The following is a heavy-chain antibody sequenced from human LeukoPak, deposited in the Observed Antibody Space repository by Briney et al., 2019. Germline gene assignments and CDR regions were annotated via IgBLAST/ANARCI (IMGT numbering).Heavy chain of an antibody. Sequence: ASETLSLTCAVYGGSFSGYYWSWIRQPPGKGLEWIGEINHSGSTNYNPSLKSRVTISVDTSKNQFSLKLSSVTAADTAVYYCARGGGSWGQGTLVTVSS. V-gene: IGHV4-34*01. CDR3: ARGGGS. J-gene: IGHJ4*02. CDR1: GGSFSGYY. D-gene: IGHD2-15*01. CDR2: INHSGST.